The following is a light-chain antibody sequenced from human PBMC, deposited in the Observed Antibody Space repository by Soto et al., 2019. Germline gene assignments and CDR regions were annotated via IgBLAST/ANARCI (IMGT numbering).Light chain of an antibody. CDR1: QDISNY. J-gene: IGKJ1*01. Sequence: DIPMTQSPSSLSASVGDRVTITCRASQDISNYLAWFQQKPGKGPKVLIYAASTLQSGVPSRFSGSGSGTDLTLTISSLQPEDIATYYCQQYSSAPWTFGQGTKVEIK. CDR2: AAS. CDR3: QQYSSAPWT. V-gene: IGKV1-27*01.